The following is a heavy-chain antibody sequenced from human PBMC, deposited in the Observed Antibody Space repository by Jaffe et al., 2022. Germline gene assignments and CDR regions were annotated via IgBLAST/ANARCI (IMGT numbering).Heavy chain of an antibody. CDR3: AHLGADSSGWYGARRAARYYMDV. Sequence: EVQLLESGGGLVQPGGSLRLSCAASGFTFSSYAMSWVRQAPGKGLEWVSAISGSGGSTYYADSVKGRFTISRDNSKNTLYLQMNSLRAEDTAVYYCAHLGADSSGWYGARRAARYYMDVWGKGTTVTVSS. CDR1: GFTFSSYA. CDR2: ISGSGGST. V-gene: IGHV3-23*01. D-gene: IGHD6-19*01. J-gene: IGHJ6*03.